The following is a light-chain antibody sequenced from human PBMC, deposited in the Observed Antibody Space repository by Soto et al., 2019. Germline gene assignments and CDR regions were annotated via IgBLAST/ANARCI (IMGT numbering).Light chain of an antibody. V-gene: IGKV3-15*01. Sequence: DTVMTQSPATLSVSPGERATLSCRAGQSVNSYLAWYQQKPGQAPRLLIRGASARATGIPARFSGSGSGTEFTLTISSLQSEDFAVYYCQQYNQWPLTFGGGTRLEIK. CDR3: QQYNQWPLT. CDR1: QSVNSY. J-gene: IGKJ5*01. CDR2: GAS.